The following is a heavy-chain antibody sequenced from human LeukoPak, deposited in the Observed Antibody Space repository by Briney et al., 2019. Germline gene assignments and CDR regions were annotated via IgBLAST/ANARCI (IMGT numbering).Heavy chain of an antibody. CDR3: ASSSIAARVLEP. J-gene: IGHJ5*02. Sequence: GGALRLSCAASVFPFCSYWMHWVPQATGKVLGWVSRIISDGSSTSYADSDKGRFTISRDNTKNTLYLQMNSLRAEDTAVYYCASSSIAARVLEPWGQGTLVTVSA. D-gene: IGHD6-6*01. CDR2: IISDGSST. CDR1: VFPFCSYW. V-gene: IGHV3-74*01.